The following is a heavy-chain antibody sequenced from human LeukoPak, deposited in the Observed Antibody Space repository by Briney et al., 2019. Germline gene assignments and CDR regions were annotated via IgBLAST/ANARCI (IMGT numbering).Heavy chain of an antibody. J-gene: IGHJ4*02. CDR1: GFSFSSHW. D-gene: IGHD5-24*01. CDR3: ARDRVDGSNDC. V-gene: IGHV3-7*01. CDR2: IKQNGSEK. Sequence: PGGSLRLSCAASGFSFSSHWMSWVRQTPGKGLEWVANIKQNGSEKKYVDSVKGRFTISRDNTKNSVYLQMSGLRAEDTAIYYCARDRVDGSNDCWGQGTLVTVSS.